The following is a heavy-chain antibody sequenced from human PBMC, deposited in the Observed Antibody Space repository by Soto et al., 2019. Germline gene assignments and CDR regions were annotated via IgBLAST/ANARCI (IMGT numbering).Heavy chain of an antibody. Sequence: PSETLSLTCAVYGGSFSGYYWSWIRQPPGKGLEWIGEINHSGSTNYNPSLKSRVTISVDTSKNQFSLKLSSVTAADTAVYYCAGIMVRGVITLGTYYMDVWGKGTTVT. CDR1: GGSFSGYY. J-gene: IGHJ6*03. V-gene: IGHV4-34*01. D-gene: IGHD3-10*01. CDR3: AGIMVRGVITLGTYYMDV. CDR2: INHSGST.